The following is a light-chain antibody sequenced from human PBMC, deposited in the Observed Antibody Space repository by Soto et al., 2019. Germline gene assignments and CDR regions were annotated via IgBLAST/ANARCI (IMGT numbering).Light chain of an antibody. J-gene: IGLJ1*01. CDR3: CSYAGSYDYV. CDR2: DVN. Sequence: QSVLTQPRSVSGSPGQSVTISCTGSSSDVGAYNYVSCYQHNTGKAPKLLIYDVNKRPSGVPDRFSGSKFGNTASLTISGRQADDEATFYCCSYAGSYDYVFGTGTKVTDL. CDR1: SSDVGAYNY. V-gene: IGLV2-11*01.